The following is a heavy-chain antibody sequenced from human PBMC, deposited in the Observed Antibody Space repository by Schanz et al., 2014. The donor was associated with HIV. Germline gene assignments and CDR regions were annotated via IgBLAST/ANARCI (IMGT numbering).Heavy chain of an antibody. CDR2: ISWNSGEI. V-gene: IGHV3-9*01. CDR3: AKDLSVYNVHSIMVTPPVGYGMDV. J-gene: IGHJ6*02. D-gene: IGHD5-18*01. CDR1: GFTFDDYA. Sequence: EVQLVESGGGLVQPGRSLRISCATSGFTFDDYAVHWVRQAPGKGLEWVSGISWNSGEIGYADSVKGRFTISRDNAKNSLYLQMNSLRGEDTALYHCAKDLSVYNVHSIMVTPPVGYGMDVWGQGTTVTVS.